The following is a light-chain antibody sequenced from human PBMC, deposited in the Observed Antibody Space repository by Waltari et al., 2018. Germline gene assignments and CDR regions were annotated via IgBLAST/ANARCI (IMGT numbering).Light chain of an antibody. CDR1: HSNIGIHY. Sequence: SVLTQPPSVSAAPGQRVTISCSGSHSNIGIHYVSWYQQFPGAAPKLLIYENNRRPPGIPYRFSGSKSDTSATLDISGLQTGDEAHYYCGTWDSSLSDGRLFGGGTKLTVL. CDR3: GTWDSSLSDGRL. V-gene: IGLV1-51*02. CDR2: ENN. J-gene: IGLJ3*02.